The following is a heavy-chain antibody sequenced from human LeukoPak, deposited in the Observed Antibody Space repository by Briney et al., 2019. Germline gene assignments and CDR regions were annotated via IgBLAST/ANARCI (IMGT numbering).Heavy chain of an antibody. Sequence: ASVKVSCKASGYTFTRYGISWVRQAPGQGLEWMGWISAYNGNTNYAQKLQGRVTMTTDTSTSTAYMELRSLRSDDTAVYYCARTRIKWFGELLRSTKGYFDYWGQGTLVTVSS. CDR1: GYTFTRYG. CDR3: ARTRIKWFGELLRSTKGYFDY. D-gene: IGHD3-10*01. V-gene: IGHV1-18*01. J-gene: IGHJ4*02. CDR2: ISAYNGNT.